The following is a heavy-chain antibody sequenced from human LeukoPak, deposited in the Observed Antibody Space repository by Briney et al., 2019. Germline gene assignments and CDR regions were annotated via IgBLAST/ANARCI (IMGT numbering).Heavy chain of an antibody. CDR2: IASKTYAGTA. CDR3: SRDQTPYY. Sequence: GRPLRPSCTASGFTFGDYAMTWVRQAPGKGLEWVGFIASKTYAGTAEYAASVKGRFTISRDDSKSIAYLQMSSLKTEDTAVYFCSRDQTPYYWGQGTLVTVSS. CDR1: GFTFGDYA. V-gene: IGHV3-49*04. J-gene: IGHJ4*02.